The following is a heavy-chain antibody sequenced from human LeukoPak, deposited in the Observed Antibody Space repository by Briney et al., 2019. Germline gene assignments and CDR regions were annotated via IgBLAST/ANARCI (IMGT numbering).Heavy chain of an antibody. D-gene: IGHD3-10*01. CDR1: GGSISSYY. CDR2: IYYSGST. CDR3: AGPYYGSGNYPLRY. J-gene: IGHJ4*02. V-gene: IGHV4-59*12. Sequence: NTSETLSLTCTVSGGSISSYYWSWIRQPPGKGLEWIGYIYYSGSTNYNPSLKSRVTISVDKSKNQFSLKLSSVTVADTAVYYCAGPYYGSGNYPLRYWGQGTLVTVSS.